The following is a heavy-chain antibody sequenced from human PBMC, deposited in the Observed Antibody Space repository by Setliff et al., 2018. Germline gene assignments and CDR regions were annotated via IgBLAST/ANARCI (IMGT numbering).Heavy chain of an antibody. J-gene: IGHJ3*02. CDR3: ARGKIRITMIVVPTGGAFDI. V-gene: IGHV3-48*03. CDR2: ISSSGTTI. D-gene: IGHD3-22*01. CDR1: GFTFSRYE. Sequence: GGSLRLSCAASGFTFSRYEMNWVRQAPGKGLEWISYISSSGTTIYYADSVQGRFTVSRDNAKNSVYLQMNSLGAEDTAVYYCARGKIRITMIVVPTGGAFDIWGQGTMVTVSS.